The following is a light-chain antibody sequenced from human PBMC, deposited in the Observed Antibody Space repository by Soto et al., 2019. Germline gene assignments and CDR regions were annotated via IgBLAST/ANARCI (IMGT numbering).Light chain of an antibody. J-gene: IGLJ1*01. CDR1: STDFVSYNR. V-gene: IGLV2-18*01. CDR2: EVS. CDR3: SLYTSENAYV. Sequence: QSALTQPPSVSGSPGQSVTISCTGTSTDFVSYNRVSWYQQPPGTAPKLMIYEVSKRPSGVPDRFCGSKSGNTASLTISGLQAADEADYYCSLYTSENAYVFGTGTKLTVL.